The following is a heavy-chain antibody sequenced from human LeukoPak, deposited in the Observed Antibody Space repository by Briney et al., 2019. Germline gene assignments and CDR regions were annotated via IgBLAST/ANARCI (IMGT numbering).Heavy chain of an antibody. J-gene: IGHJ4*02. CDR2: INPSGGST. D-gene: IGHD6-19*01. V-gene: IGHV1-46*01. CDR1: GYTFTGYY. CDR3: ARDRVSSGWPLTLDY. Sequence: ASVKVSFKASGYTFTGYYMHWVRQAPGQGLEWMGIINPSGGSTSYAQKFQGRVTMTRDTSTSTVYMELSSLRSEDTAVYYCARDRVSSGWPLTLDYWGQGTLVTVSS.